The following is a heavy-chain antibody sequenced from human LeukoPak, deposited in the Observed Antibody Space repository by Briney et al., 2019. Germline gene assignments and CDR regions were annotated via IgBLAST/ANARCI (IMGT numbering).Heavy chain of an antibody. J-gene: IGHJ3*02. CDR1: GFSFSNAW. CDR3: AKDEHIVVPDAFDI. CDR2: ISGSGGST. D-gene: IGHD2-21*01. Sequence: GGSLRLSCAASGFSFSNAWMSWVRQAPGKGLEWVSAISGSGGSTYYADSVKGRFTISRDNSKNTLYLQMNSLRAEDTAVYYCAKDEHIVVPDAFDIWGQGTMVTVSS. V-gene: IGHV3-23*01.